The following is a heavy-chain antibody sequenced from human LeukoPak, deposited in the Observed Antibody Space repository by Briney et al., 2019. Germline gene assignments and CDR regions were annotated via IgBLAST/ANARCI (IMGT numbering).Heavy chain of an antibody. CDR2: ISTSSSYI. CDR3: AKDRCSNGVGCYYYYMDV. V-gene: IGHV3-21*01. J-gene: IGHJ6*03. D-gene: IGHD2-8*01. CDR1: GFTFSSYS. Sequence: GGSLRLSCAASGFTFSSYSMNWVRQAPGKGLEWVSSISTSSSYISYADSVKGRFTISRDNAKNSLYLQMNSLRAEDTAVYYCAKDRCSNGVGCYYYYMDVWGKGTTVTISS.